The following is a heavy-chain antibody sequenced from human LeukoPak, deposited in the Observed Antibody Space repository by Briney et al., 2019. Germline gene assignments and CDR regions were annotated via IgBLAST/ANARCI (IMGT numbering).Heavy chain of an antibody. CDR1: GYTFTSYG. D-gene: IGHD1-26*01. V-gene: IGHV1-18*01. Sequence: GASVKVSCKASGYTFTSYGINWVRQAPGQGLEWMGWISAYNGNTNYAQKLQGRVTMTTDTSTSTAYMELRSLRSDDTAVYYRARRARQSGSYQGDYWGQGTLVTVSS. CDR2: ISAYNGNT. J-gene: IGHJ4*02. CDR3: ARRARQSGSYQGDY.